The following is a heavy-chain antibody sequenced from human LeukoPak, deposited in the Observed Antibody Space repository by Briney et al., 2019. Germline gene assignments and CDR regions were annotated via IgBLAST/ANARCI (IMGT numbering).Heavy chain of an antibody. V-gene: IGHV3-48*01. D-gene: IGHD3/OR15-3a*01. CDR2: ISSSSSTI. CDR3: ARGDDFWNAFDI. Sequence: PGGSLRLSCAASGFTFSSCSMNWVRQAPGKGLEWVSYISSSSSTIYYADSVKGRFTISRDNAKNSLYLQMNSLRAEDTAVYYCARGDDFWNAFDIWGQGTMVTVSS. J-gene: IGHJ3*02. CDR1: GFTFSSCS.